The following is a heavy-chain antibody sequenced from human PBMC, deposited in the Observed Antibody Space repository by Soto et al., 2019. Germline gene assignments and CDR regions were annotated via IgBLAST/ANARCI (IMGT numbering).Heavy chain of an antibody. V-gene: IGHV4-31*03. CDR3: ARGVTFGGVIAPRFDP. J-gene: IGHJ5*02. D-gene: IGHD3-16*02. Sequence: QVQLQESGPGLVKPTQTLSLICTVSGGSISSGDYYWSWIRQHPGKDLEWIGYIHNSGTTYYIPPLKSRVTMSVDKSKNQLSLKVTSVTAADTAVYYCARGVTFGGVIAPRFDPWGQGTLVTVSS. CDR1: GGSISSGDYY. CDR2: IHNSGTT.